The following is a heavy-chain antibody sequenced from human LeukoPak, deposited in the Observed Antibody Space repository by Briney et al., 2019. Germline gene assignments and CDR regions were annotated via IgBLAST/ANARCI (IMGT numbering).Heavy chain of an antibody. V-gene: IGHV3-74*01. J-gene: IGHJ4*02. CDR1: GFTFSSYW. D-gene: IGHD1-1*01. CDR3: ARAWKTSGDY. CDR2: ISSDGATT. Sequence: GGSLRLSCEASGFTFSSYWMHRVRQAPGRGLVWVSRISSDGATTDCADYVKGRFTVSGDNAKNTLYLQMNSLRVEDTAVYYCARAWKTSGDYWGQGTLVTVSS.